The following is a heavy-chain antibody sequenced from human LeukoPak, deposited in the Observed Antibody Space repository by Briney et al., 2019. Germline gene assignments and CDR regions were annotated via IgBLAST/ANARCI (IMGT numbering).Heavy chain of an antibody. CDR1: GGSISSSTYY. Sequence: SETLSLTCTVSGGSISSSTYYWGWIRQPPGKGLEWIGSIYHSGSTYYNPSLKSRVTISVDRSKNQVSLKLSSVTAADTAVYYWARLPHRNYSSSWYWFDPWGQGTLVTVSS. J-gene: IGHJ5*02. CDR2: IYHSGST. V-gene: IGHV4-39*07. D-gene: IGHD6-13*01. CDR3: ARLPHRNYSSSWYWFDP.